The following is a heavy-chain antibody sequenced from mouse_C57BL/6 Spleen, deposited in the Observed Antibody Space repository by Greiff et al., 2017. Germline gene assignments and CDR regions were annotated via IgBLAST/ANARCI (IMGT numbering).Heavy chain of an antibody. Sequence: EVKLEESGPELVKPGASVKISCKASGYSFTGYYMNWVKQSPEKSLEWIGEINPSTGGTTYNQKFKAKATLTVDKSSSTAYMQLKSLTSEDSAVYYCARGSYFDYWGQGTTLTVSS. CDR2: INPSTGGT. V-gene: IGHV1-42*01. J-gene: IGHJ2*01. CDR3: ARGSYFDY. CDR1: GYSFTGYY.